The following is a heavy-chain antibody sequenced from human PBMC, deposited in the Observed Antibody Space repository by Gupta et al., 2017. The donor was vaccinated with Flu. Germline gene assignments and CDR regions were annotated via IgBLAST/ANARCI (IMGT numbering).Heavy chain of an antibody. CDR3: TRFWSGLDY. V-gene: IGHV4-59*01. D-gene: IGHD3-10*01. J-gene: IGHJ4*02. CDR2: VYYSGTT. Sequence: WSWIRQPPGKGLEYIGYVYYSGTTDYNPSLRSRVTISLDTSKNQFSLKVNSVTAADTAVYYCTRFWSGLDYWGQGTLVTVS.